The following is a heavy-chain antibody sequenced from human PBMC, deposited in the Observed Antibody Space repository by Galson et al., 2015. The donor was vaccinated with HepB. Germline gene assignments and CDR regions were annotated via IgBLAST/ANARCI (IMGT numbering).Heavy chain of an antibody. D-gene: IGHD6-6*01. Sequence: SLRLSCAASGFTFSSYGMHWVRQAPGKGLEWVAVIWYDGSNKYYADSVKGRFTISRDNSKNTLYLQMNSLRAEDTAVYYCARDPRGQLVGWYYYYGMDVWGQGTTVTVSS. CDR3: ARDPRGQLVGWYYYYGMDV. V-gene: IGHV3-33*01. CDR1: GFTFSSYG. J-gene: IGHJ6*02. CDR2: IWYDGSNK.